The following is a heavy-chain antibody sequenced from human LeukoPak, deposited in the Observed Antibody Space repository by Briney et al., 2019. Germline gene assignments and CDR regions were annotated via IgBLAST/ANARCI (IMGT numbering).Heavy chain of an antibody. CDR3: AKDSYYDSSGYYSVSNYFDY. Sequence: GGSLRLSCAASGFTFDDYAMHWVRQAPGKGLEWVSGISWNSGSIGYADSVKGRFTISRDNAKNSLYLQMNSLRAEDTALYYCAKDSYYDSSGYYSVSNYFDYWGQGTLVTVSS. D-gene: IGHD3-22*01. J-gene: IGHJ4*02. V-gene: IGHV3-9*01. CDR2: ISWNSGSI. CDR1: GFTFDDYA.